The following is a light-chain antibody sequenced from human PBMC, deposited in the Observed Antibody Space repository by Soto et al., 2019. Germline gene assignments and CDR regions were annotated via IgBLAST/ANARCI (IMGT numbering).Light chain of an antibody. Sequence: EIVLTQSPGTLSLSPGERDTISCRASQSVSSSYLAWYQQKPGQAPRLLIYGASSRDTGIPDRSSGSGSGTDFFLTISRLEPEDFAVYYCQQYGGWTFGQGTKV. CDR3: QQYGGWT. J-gene: IGKJ1*01. CDR1: QSVSSSY. V-gene: IGKV3-20*01. CDR2: GAS.